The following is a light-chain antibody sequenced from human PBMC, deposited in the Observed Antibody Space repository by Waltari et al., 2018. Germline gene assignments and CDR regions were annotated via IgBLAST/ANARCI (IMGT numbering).Light chain of an antibody. CDR1: SSNIGSNS. CDR3: ATWDDSLNGL. V-gene: IGLV1-44*01. J-gene: IGLJ2*01. Sequence: QSVLTQPPSVSGTPGQRVSFSCSGSSSNIGSNSVTWYQQVPGTAPKLLIYSNNQRPSGVPDRFSGSKSGTSASLAISGLQSEDEADYYCATWDDSLNGLFGGGTRLTVL. CDR2: SNN.